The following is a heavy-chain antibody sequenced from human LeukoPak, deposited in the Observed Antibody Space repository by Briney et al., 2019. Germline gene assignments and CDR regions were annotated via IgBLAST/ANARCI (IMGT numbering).Heavy chain of an antibody. J-gene: IGHJ4*02. CDR2: IYYSGST. D-gene: IGHD4-17*01. Sequence: SETLSLTCTVSGGSISSXXXXXXXXPXXXXXXXIGYIYYSGSTNYNXXXKXXXTISXXTSKNQFSLKLSSVTAADTAVYYCARHPPSGDSEVDYWGQGTLVTVSS. CDR3: ARHPPSGDSEVDY. V-gene: IGHV4-59*08. CDR1: GGSISSXX.